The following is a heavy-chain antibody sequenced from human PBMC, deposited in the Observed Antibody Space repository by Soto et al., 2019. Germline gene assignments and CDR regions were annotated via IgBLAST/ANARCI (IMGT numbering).Heavy chain of an antibody. D-gene: IGHD3-22*01. V-gene: IGHV1-69*01. J-gene: IGHJ6*02. Sequence: QVKLVQSGAEVKKPGSSVKVSCKASGDTFSSYAIGWVRQAPGQGLEWMGGIIPIFGTANYAQKFQGRVTITADESTSTAYMELSSLRSEDTAVYYCARDGSGYRSRASPMDVWGQGTTVTVSS. CDR2: IIPIFGTA. CDR3: ARDGSGYRSRASPMDV. CDR1: GDTFSSYA.